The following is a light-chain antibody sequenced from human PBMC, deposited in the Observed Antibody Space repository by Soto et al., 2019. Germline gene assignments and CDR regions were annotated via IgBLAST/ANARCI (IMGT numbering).Light chain of an antibody. CDR1: QSISSY. V-gene: IGKV1-39*01. CDR3: QQTYSTPT. J-gene: IGKJ1*01. Sequence: DIQMTQSPSSLSASVGDRVTITCRASQSISSYLSWYQQKPGKAPKLLIYAASSLQSGVTSRFSGSGSGTDFTLTISSLQPEDFATYYCQQTYSTPTFGHGPKVEIK. CDR2: AAS.